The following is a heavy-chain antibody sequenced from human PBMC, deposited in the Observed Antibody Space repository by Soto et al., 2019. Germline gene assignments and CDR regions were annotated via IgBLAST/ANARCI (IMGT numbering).Heavy chain of an antibody. CDR1: GFTFSGSA. J-gene: IGHJ4*02. V-gene: IGHV3-73*01. Sequence: EVQLVESGGGLVQPGGSLKLSCAASGFTFSGSAMHWVRQASGKGLEWVGRIRSKANSYATAYAASVKGRFTISRDDSKNTAYLQMNSLKTEDTAVYYCTTHPSYLGELSLYRWGQGTLVTVSS. CDR3: TTHPSYLGELSLYR. CDR2: IRSKANSYAT. D-gene: IGHD3-16*02.